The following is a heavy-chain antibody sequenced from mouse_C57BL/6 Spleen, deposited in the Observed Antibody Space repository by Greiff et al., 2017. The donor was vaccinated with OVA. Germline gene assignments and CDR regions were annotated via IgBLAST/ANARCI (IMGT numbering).Heavy chain of an antibody. CDR2: INPNNGGT. D-gene: IGHD2-1*01. CDR1: GYTFTDYY. Sequence: VQLQQSGPELVKPGASVKISCKASGYTFTDYYMNWVKQSHGKSLEWIGDINPNNGGTSYKQKFKGKATLTVDKSSSTAYMELRSLTSEDSAVYCCARSRGNYDYAMDYWGQGTSVTVSS. V-gene: IGHV1-26*01. J-gene: IGHJ4*01. CDR3: ARSRGNYDYAMDY.